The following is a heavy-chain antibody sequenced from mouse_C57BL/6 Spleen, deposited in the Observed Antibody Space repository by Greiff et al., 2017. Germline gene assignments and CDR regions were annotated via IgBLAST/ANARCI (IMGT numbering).Heavy chain of an antibody. D-gene: IGHD1-1*01. CDR2: IWWDDDK. CDR3: ARIPYCNYAMDY. V-gene: IGHV8-8*01. Sequence: QVTLKVSGPGILQPSQTLSLTCSFSGFSLSTFGMGVGWIRQPSGKGLEWLAHIWWDDDKYYNPALKSRLTISKVTSKNQVFLKIANVDTAATATYYCARIPYCNYAMDYWGQGTSVTVSS. CDR1: GFSLSTFGMG. J-gene: IGHJ4*01.